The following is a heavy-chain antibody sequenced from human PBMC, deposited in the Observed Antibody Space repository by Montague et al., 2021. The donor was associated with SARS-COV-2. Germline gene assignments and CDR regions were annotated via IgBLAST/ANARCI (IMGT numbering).Heavy chain of an antibody. CDR3: ARQPVLLWFGELFPGGGMDV. D-gene: IGHD3-10*01. J-gene: IGHJ6*02. Sequence: SETLSLTCTVSGGSISSSSYYWGWIRQPPGKGLEWIGSIYYSGSTYYNPSLKSRVTISVDTSKNQFSLKLSSVTAADTAVYYCARQPVLLWFGELFPGGGMDVWGQGTTVTVSS. CDR2: IYYSGST. CDR1: GGSISSSSYY. V-gene: IGHV4-39*01.